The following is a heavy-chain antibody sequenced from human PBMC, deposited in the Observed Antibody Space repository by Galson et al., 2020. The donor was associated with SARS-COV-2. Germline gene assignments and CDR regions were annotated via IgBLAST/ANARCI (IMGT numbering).Heavy chain of an antibody. CDR3: ARSPLEWLLWFGVDY. Sequence: GESLKISCAASGFTFSSYEMNWVRQAPGKGLEWVSYISSSGSTIYYADSVKGRFTISRDNAKNSLYLQMNSLRAEDTAVYYCARSPLEWLLWFGVDYWGQGTLVTVSS. CDR2: ISSSGSTI. CDR1: GFTFSSYE. D-gene: IGHD3-3*01. V-gene: IGHV3-48*03. J-gene: IGHJ4*02.